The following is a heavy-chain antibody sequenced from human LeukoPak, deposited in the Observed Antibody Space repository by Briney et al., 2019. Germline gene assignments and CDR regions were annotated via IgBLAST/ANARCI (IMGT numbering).Heavy chain of an antibody. V-gene: IGHV1-18*01. D-gene: IGHD7-27*01. Sequence: ASVKVSCKASGYTFTSYGISWVRQAPGQGLEWMGWISAYNGNTNYVQKLQGRVTMTTDTPTSTAYMELRSLRSDDTAVNYCARGDDPTGGRDAFDIWGQGTMVTVSS. CDR3: ARGDDPTGGRDAFDI. J-gene: IGHJ3*02. CDR1: GYTFTSYG. CDR2: ISAYNGNT.